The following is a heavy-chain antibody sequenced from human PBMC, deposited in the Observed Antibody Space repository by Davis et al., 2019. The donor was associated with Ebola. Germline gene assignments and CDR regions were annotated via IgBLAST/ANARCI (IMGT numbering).Heavy chain of an antibody. CDR2: IHRDGNT. V-gene: IGHV4-4*02. CDR1: GDSIRSDKW. CDR3: ARGGDWRFDY. J-gene: IGHJ4*02. Sequence: MPSETLSLTCAVSGDSIRSDKWWGWVRQPPGKGLEWLGDIHRDGNTNYNPFLKRRATISVDRSKNQFSLTLNSVTAADTAVYFCARGGDWRFDYWGQGTLVTVSS. D-gene: IGHD3/OR15-3a*01.